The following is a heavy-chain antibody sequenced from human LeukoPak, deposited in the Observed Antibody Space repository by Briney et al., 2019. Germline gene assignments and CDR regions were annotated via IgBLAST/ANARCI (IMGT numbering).Heavy chain of an antibody. CDR2: INHSGST. CDR3: ARGVVAAVRFHYYYYYYGMDV. V-gene: IGHV4-34*01. Sequence: SETLSLTCAVYGGSFSGYYWSWIRQPPGKGLEWIGEINHSGSTNYNPSLKSRVTISVVTSKNQFSLKLSSVTAADTAVYYCARGVVAAVRFHYYYYYYGMDVWGQGTTVTVSS. D-gene: IGHD6-13*01. J-gene: IGHJ6*02. CDR1: GGSFSGYY.